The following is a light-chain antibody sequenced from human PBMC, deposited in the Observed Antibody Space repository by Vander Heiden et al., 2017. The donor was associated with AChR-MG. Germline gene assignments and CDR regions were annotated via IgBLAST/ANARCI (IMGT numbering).Light chain of an antibody. Sequence: QSALSQPAPVSGSPGQSIPTSCTGTSSDVGGYDYVSWYQQHPGKAPTLMIYDVSNRPSGVSNRFSGSKSGNTASLTISGLQAEDEADYYCSSYTSSSTLVVFGGGTKLTVL. CDR2: DVS. CDR1: SSDVGGYDY. J-gene: IGLJ2*01. CDR3: SSYTSSSTLVV. V-gene: IGLV2-14*03.